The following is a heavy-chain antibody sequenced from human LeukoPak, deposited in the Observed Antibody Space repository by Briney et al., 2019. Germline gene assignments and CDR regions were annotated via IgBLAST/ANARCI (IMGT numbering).Heavy chain of an antibody. D-gene: IGHD4-23*01. CDR2: INNDGSLR. CDR3: ARDGVGTPPLEY. CDR1: GFTFMNFW. Sequence: PGGSLRLSCAASGFTFMNFWMHWVRQPPGKGLKWVSLINNDGSLRHYADAVEGRFTVTRDNARSTLYLEMTSLRVEDTGIYYCARDGVGTPPLEYWGQGVLVTVSS. J-gene: IGHJ4*02. V-gene: IGHV3-74*01.